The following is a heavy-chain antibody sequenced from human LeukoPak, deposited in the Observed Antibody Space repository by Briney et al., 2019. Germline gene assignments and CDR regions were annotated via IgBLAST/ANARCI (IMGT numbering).Heavy chain of an antibody. V-gene: IGHV4-4*07. CDR3: VRTTLLNFDWSPDAFDI. Sequence: PPKTMSLTCNVSVRSLSTNSWSWIRQPAGRRRRWTGSIYTSGSTNYNPSLKSRVTMSVDTSKNQFSLKLSSVTAADTAVYYCVRTTLLNFDWSPDAFDIWGQGTMVTVSS. D-gene: IGHD3-9*01. CDR2: IYTSGST. CDR1: VRSLSTNS. J-gene: IGHJ3*02.